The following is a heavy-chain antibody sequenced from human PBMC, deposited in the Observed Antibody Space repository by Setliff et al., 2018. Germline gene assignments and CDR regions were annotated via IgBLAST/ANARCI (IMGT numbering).Heavy chain of an antibody. D-gene: IGHD6-19*01. CDR3: ARATRDSGGWYYEYNWFDP. Sequence: ASVKVSCKASGYTFSAYYIHWVRQAPGQGLEWMGWINPHSGSTNFPQTFQGRVTMTRDTSINTAYMELSTLTSDDTAVYFCARATRDSGGWYYEYNWFDPWGQGTLVTVSS. J-gene: IGHJ5*02. V-gene: IGHV1-2*02. CDR1: GYTFSAYY. CDR2: INPHSGST.